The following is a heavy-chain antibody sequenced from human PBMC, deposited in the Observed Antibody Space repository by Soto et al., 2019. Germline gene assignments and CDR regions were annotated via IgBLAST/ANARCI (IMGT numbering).Heavy chain of an antibody. CDR1: GFTFTGHY. D-gene: IGHD1-26*01. CDR3: AKSGSLFRPSLGYFDY. CDR2: INPNSGGT. Sequence: ASVKVSCKASGFTFTGHYIHWVRQAPGQGLEWMGWINPNSGGTSYAQKFQGRVTMTRDTSITTAYMELSRLSSDDTAVYYCAKSGSLFRPSLGYFDYWGQGTLVTVSS. V-gene: IGHV1-2*02. J-gene: IGHJ4*02.